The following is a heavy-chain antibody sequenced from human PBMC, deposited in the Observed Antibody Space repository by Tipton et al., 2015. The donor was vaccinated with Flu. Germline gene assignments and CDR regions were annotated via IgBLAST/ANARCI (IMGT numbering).Heavy chain of an antibody. Sequence: TLSLTCDVSGGSITSGGYSWIRRPPGKGLEWIGFVYETGYTNYSSSLKSRATVSVDRSENHVSLNLRSVTAADTAVYYCARGDYGDYDHEADGFDIWGQGTLVTVSA. D-gene: IGHD4-17*01. J-gene: IGHJ3*02. CDR2: VYETGYT. V-gene: IGHV4-30-2*01. CDR3: ARGDYGDYDHEADGFDI. CDR1: GGSITSGGYS.